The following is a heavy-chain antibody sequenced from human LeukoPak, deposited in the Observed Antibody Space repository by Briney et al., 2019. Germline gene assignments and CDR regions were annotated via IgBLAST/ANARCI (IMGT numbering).Heavy chain of an antibody. CDR3: ARYSSSWYDAFDI. V-gene: IGHV3-33*01. J-gene: IGHJ3*02. CDR2: IWYDGSNK. CDR1: GFTFSSYG. D-gene: IGHD6-13*01. Sequence: GGSLRLSCAASGFTFSSYGMHWVRQAPGKGLEWVAVIWYDGSNKYYADSVKGRFTISRDNSKNTLYLQMNSLRAEDTAVYYCARYSSSWYDAFDIWGQGTMVTVSS.